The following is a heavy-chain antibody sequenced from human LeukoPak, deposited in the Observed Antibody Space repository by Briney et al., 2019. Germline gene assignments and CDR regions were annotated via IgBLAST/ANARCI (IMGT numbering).Heavy chain of an antibody. J-gene: IGHJ5*02. CDR2: IYYSGST. CDR1: GGSISSGGYY. CDR3: ARANSGSYYSLDP. Sequence: SETLSLTCTVPGGSISSGGYYWSWIRQHPGKGLEWIGYIYYSGSTYYNPSLKSRVTISVDTSKNQFSLKLNSVTAADTAVYYCARANSGSYYSLDPWGQGTLVTVSS. D-gene: IGHD1-26*01. V-gene: IGHV4-31*03.